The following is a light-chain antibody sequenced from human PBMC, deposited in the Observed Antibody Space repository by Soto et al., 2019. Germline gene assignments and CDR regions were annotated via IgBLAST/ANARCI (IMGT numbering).Light chain of an antibody. J-gene: IGKJ3*01. CDR3: QHYNSYPLT. Sequence: DIQMTQSPSTLSGSVGDRVTITCRASQIISSWLAWYQQKPGKAPKLLIYKASTLKSGVPSRFSGSGSGTEFTLTISSLQPDDFATYYCQHYNSYPLTFGPGTKVDIK. CDR1: QIISSW. CDR2: KAS. V-gene: IGKV1-5*03.